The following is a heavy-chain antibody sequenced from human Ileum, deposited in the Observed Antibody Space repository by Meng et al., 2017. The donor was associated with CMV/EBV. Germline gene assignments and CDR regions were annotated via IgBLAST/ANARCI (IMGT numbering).Heavy chain of an antibody. CDR1: GGSVNNYD. D-gene: IGHD1-26*01. CDR2: FYSSDTY. J-gene: IGHJ4*02. V-gene: IGHV4-4*07. Sequence: QVQRREPGPGRVKPSETLSLPCTVSGGSVNNYDWSWIRQSAGKGLEWIGRFYSSDTYNYHPSLDSRVTMSLDTSKNQFSLNLRSVTAADTATYYCARGPGASTREGFDYWGLGTLVTVSS. CDR3: ARGPGASTREGFDY.